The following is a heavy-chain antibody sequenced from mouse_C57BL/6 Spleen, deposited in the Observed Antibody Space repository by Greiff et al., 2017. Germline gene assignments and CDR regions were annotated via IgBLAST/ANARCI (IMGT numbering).Heavy chain of an antibody. CDR2: INPGSGGT. CDR1: GYAFTNYL. J-gene: IGHJ1*03. V-gene: IGHV1-54*01. Sequence: QVQLQQSGAELVRPGTSVKVSCKASGYAFTNYLIEWVKQRPGQGLEWIGVINPGSGGTNYNEKFKGKATLTADKSSSTAYMQLSSLTSEDSAVXFCARSKYFDVWGTGTTVTVSS. CDR3: ARSKYFDV.